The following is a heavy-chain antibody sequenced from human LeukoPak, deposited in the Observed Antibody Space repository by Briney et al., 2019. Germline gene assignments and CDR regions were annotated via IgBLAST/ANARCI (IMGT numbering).Heavy chain of an antibody. D-gene: IGHD6-13*01. V-gene: IGHV3-20*04. Sequence: QPGGSLRLSCAASGFTFSSYAMSWVRQAPGKGLEWVSGINWNGGSTGYADSVKGRFTISRDNAKNSLYLQMNSLRAEDTALYYCARDSSSWYVSEHWGQGTLVTVSS. CDR3: ARDSSSWYVSEH. CDR2: INWNGGST. J-gene: IGHJ1*01. CDR1: GFTFSSYA.